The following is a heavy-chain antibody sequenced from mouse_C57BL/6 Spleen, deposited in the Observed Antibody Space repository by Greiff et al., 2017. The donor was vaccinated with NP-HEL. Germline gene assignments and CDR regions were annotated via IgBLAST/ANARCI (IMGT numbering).Heavy chain of an antibody. D-gene: IGHD1-1*01. CDR1: GFTFSDYG. V-gene: IGHV5-17*01. Sequence: DVKLVESGGGLVKPGGSLKLSCAASGFTFSDYGMHWVRQAPEKGLEWVAYISSGSSTIYYADTVKGRFPISRDNAKNTLFLQMTSLRSEDTAMYYGARGHYGSSPLDYWGQGTSVTVSS. CDR2: ISSGSSTI. CDR3: ARGHYGSSPLDY. J-gene: IGHJ4*01.